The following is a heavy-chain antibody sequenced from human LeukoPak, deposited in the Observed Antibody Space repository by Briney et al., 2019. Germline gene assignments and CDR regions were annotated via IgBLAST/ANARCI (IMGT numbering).Heavy chain of an antibody. Sequence: LGGSLRLSCEASGFTFRDYWMTWVRQAPGKGLEWVANVKQDGTEKFYVDSVKGRFTISRDNGKNSLYLQMNSLRVEDTAIYYCARARGTSWADYWGQGTLVTVSS. D-gene: IGHD6-13*01. J-gene: IGHJ4*02. CDR2: VKQDGTEK. CDR3: ARARGTSWADY. CDR1: GFTFRDYW. V-gene: IGHV3-7*01.